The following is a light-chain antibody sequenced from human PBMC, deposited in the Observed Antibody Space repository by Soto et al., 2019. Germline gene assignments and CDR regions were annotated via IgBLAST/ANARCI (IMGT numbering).Light chain of an antibody. J-gene: IGKJ4*01. CDR3: AQALQTVT. Sequence: DVGLTQSPRSLRVTPGESASISCKASQSLLLSNGSNYLDWYLQKPGQSPQLLIYLGSTRASGVPDRFSGSGSGTDFTLKISTVEAEDVGVYYCAQALQTVTFGGGTKVDIK. CDR1: QSLLLSNGSNY. V-gene: IGKV2-28*01. CDR2: LGS.